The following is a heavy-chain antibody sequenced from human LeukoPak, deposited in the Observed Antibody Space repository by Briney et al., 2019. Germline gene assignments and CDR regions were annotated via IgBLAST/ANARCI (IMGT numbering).Heavy chain of an antibody. V-gene: IGHV3-7*01. J-gene: IGHJ4*02. CDR1: GFTFSSYW. CDR2: INQDGSEK. Sequence: PGGSLRLSCAASGFTFSSYWMSWVRQAPGRGLEWVANINQDGSEKYSADSVKGRFTISRDNAKNALYLQVNSLRAEDTAVYYCARDVTALLWFGVLDYWGRGTQVTVSS. D-gene: IGHD3-10*01. CDR3: ARDVTALLWFGVLDY.